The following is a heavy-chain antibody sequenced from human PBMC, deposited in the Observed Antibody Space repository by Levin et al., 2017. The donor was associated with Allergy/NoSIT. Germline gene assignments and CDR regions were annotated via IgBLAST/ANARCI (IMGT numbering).Heavy chain of an antibody. D-gene: IGHD2-15*01. V-gene: IGHV3-30*18. J-gene: IGHJ3*02. CDR2: ISYEGSNK. CDR3: AKPPTPCSGGSCYSMAPDAFDI. Sequence: GGSLRLSCAASGITFSSYGMHWVRQAPGKGLEWVAVISYEGSNKYYADSVKGRFTISRDNSKNTLYLQINSLRAEDTAVYYCAKPPTPCSGGSCYSMAPDAFDIWGQGTMVTVSS. CDR1: GITFSSYG.